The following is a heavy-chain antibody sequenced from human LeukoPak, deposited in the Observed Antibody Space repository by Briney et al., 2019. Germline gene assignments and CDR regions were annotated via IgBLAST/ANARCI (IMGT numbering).Heavy chain of an antibody. D-gene: IGHD3-16*01. V-gene: IGHV1-18*01. J-gene: IGHJ4*02. Sequence: ASVKVSCKASGYTFTSYGISWVRQAPGQGLEWMGWISAYNGNTNYAQKLQGRVTITADKSTSTAYMELSSLRSEDTAVYYCARGDLIGGYYFDYWGQGTLVTVSS. CDR2: ISAYNGNT. CDR1: GYTFTSYG. CDR3: ARGDLIGGYYFDY.